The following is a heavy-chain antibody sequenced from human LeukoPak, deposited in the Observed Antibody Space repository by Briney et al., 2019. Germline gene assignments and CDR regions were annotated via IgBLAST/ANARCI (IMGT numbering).Heavy chain of an antibody. CDR2: MNPNSGNT. V-gene: IGHV1-8*01. CDR3: ARRVVAAGKGRSRYYYGMDV. Sequence: ASVKVSCKASGYTFTSYDINWVRQATGQGLEWMGWMNPNSGNTGYAQKFQGRVTMTRNTSISTAYMELSSLRSEDTAVYYCARRVVAAGKGRSRYYYGMDVWGQGTTVTVSS. CDR1: GYTFTSYD. J-gene: IGHJ6*02. D-gene: IGHD6-13*01.